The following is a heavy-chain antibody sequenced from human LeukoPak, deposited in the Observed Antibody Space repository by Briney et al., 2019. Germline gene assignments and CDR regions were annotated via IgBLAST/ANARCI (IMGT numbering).Heavy chain of an antibody. V-gene: IGHV3-23*01. CDR3: AKGLGFWSGYYTPFDY. Sequence: PGGSLRLSCAASGFTLSSYAMSWVRQTPGKGLEWVSGITASGGSTYHADSVKGRFTISRDNSINTLNLQMNNLRAEDTAIYYCAKGLGFWSGYYTPFDYWGQGSSVTVSS. D-gene: IGHD3-3*01. J-gene: IGHJ4*02. CDR1: GFTLSSYA. CDR2: ITASGGST.